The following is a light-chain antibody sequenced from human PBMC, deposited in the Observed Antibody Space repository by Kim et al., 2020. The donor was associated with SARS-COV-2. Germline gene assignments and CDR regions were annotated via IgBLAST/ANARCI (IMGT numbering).Light chain of an antibody. J-gene: IGLJ2*01. V-gene: IGLV9-49*01. Sequence: QLVLTQPPSASASLGASVTLTCTLSSGYSNYKVDWYQQRPGKGPRFVMRVGTGGIVGSKGDGIPDRFSVLGSGLNRYLTIKNIQEEDESDYDCGADHGSGSNLAWGVFGGGTKLTVL. CDR1: SGYSNYK. CDR2: VGTGGIVG. CDR3: GADHGSGSNLAWGV.